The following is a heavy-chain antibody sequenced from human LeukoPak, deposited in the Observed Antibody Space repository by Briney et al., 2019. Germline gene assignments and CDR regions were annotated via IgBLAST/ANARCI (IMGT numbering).Heavy chain of an antibody. D-gene: IGHD2-15*01. Sequence: SETLSLTCTVSGGSISSYYWSWIRQPPGKGLEWIGYIYYSGSTNYNPSLKSRVTISVDTSKNQFSLKLSSVTAADTAVYYCAGGSGHIFDYWGQGTLVTVSS. V-gene: IGHV4-59*01. J-gene: IGHJ4*02. CDR3: AGGSGHIFDY. CDR1: GGSISSYY. CDR2: IYYSGST.